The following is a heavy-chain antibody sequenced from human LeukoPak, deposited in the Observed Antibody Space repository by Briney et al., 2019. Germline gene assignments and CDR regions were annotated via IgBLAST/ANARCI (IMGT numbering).Heavy chain of an antibody. CDR2: INPNSGGT. Sequence: GFSVKVSCKASGYTFTDYYMHWVRQAPGQGLEWMEWINPNSGGTNYAQKFQGRVTMTRDTSISTAYMELSRLRSDDTAVYYCARDLRIAARPFSCGFDPWGQGTLVTVSS. D-gene: IGHD6-6*01. J-gene: IGHJ5*02. V-gene: IGHV1-2*02. CDR3: ARDLRIAARPFSCGFDP. CDR1: GYTFTDYY.